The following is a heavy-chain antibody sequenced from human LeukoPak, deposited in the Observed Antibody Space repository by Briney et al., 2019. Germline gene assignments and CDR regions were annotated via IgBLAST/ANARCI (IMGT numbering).Heavy chain of an antibody. Sequence: SETLSLTCTVSGGSISSCYWSWIRQPPGKGLECIGYIYYSGSTMYNPSLKSRVTISVDTSTNQFSLKLSSVTAADTAVYFCARHKRLAVAGTFDYWGQGTLLTVSS. CDR3: ARHKRLAVAGTFDY. V-gene: IGHV4-59*08. J-gene: IGHJ4*02. CDR1: GGSISSCY. CDR2: IYYSGST. D-gene: IGHD6-19*01.